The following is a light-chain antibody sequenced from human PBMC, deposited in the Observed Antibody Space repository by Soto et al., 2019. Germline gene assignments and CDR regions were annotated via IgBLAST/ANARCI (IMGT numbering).Light chain of an antibody. Sequence: DIQMTQSPSTLSASVGDRVTITCRASQNIGTWLAWYHQIPGKAPKLLIYDASSLKSGVPSRVSGGGSGTEFTLTINGLQPYDFATYYCQQYNTYPYTFGQGNKLEIK. J-gene: IGKJ2*01. CDR1: QNIGTW. CDR2: DAS. CDR3: QQYNTYPYT. V-gene: IGKV1-5*01.